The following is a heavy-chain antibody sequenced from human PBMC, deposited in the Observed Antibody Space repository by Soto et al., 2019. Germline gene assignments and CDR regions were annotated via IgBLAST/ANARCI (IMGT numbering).Heavy chain of an antibody. V-gene: IGHV3-23*01. J-gene: IGHJ4*02. Sequence: EVQLLESGGGLVQPGESLRLSCAASGFTFSSYAMSWVRQAPGKGLEWVSGISGSGGGTHYADSVRGRLTISRDNSKNTLYLQMNTLGDEDTAVYYCAKDVSLGSGTYGHFDNWGQGTLVTVSS. CDR2: ISGSGGGT. CDR3: AKDVSLGSGTYGHFDN. CDR1: GFTFSSYA. D-gene: IGHD3-10*01.